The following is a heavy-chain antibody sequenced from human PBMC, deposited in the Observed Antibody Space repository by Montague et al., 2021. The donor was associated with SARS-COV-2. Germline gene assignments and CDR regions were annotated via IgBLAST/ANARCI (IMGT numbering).Heavy chain of an antibody. V-gene: IGHV4-61*02. CDR3: ARAHSGSWARLDY. Sequence: TLSLTCTVSGGSISSGSYNWSWIRQPAGKGLEWIGRIYTSGTTDYSFSLKSRVTISVDTSKNQFSLKLTSVTAADTAVYYCARAHSGSWARLDYWGQGSLVTVSS. D-gene: IGHD5-12*01. CDR2: IYTSGTT. CDR1: GGSISSGSYN. J-gene: IGHJ4*02.